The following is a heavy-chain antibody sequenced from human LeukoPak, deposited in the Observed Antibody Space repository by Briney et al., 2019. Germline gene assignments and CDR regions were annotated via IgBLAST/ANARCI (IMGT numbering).Heavy chain of an antibody. V-gene: IGHV4-4*02. D-gene: IGHD3-3*01. J-gene: IGHJ4*02. CDR2: INHSGST. Sequence: PSETLSLTCAVSGGSISSSNWWSWVRQPPGKGLGWIGEINHSGSTNYNPSLKSRVTISVDTSKNQFSLKLSSVTAADTAVYYCARGRFLEWLLSRRGNSMYFDYWGQGTLVTVSS. CDR1: GGSISSSNW. CDR3: ARGRFLEWLLSRRGNSMYFDY.